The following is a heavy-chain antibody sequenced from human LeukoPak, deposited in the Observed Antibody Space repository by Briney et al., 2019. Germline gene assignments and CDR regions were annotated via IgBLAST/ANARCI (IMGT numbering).Heavy chain of an antibody. J-gene: IGHJ4*02. CDR1: GFTFDSYC. D-gene: IGHD5-18*01. CDR3: AKDTGRIQPWTYDY. V-gene: IGHV3-21*01. CDR2: ISSGSAYI. Sequence: GGSLRLSCAASGFTFDSYCMNWVRQAPGEGLEWVSSISSGSAYIYYADSVKGRFTISRDNAKNSLYLQIDSLRAGDTAVYYCAKDTGRIQPWTYDYWGQGTLVTVSS.